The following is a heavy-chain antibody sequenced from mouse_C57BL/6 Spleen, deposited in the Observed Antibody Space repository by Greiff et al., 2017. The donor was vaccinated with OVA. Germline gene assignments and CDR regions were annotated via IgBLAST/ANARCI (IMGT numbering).Heavy chain of an antibody. V-gene: IGHV1-18*01. CDR2: INPNNGGT. CDR3: ARWRRGDYYAMDY. Sequence: EVQLQESGPELVKPGASVKIPCKASGYTFTDYNMDWVKQSHGKSLEWIGDINPNNGGTIYNQKFKGKATLTVDKSSSTAYMELRSLTSEDAAVYYYARWRRGDYYAMDYWGQGTSVTVSS. J-gene: IGHJ4*01. CDR1: GYTFTDYN.